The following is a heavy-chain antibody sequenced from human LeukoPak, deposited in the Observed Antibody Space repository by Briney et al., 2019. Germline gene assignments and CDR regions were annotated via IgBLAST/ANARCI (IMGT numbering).Heavy chain of an antibody. CDR2: IIPIFSTT. J-gene: IGHJ4*02. D-gene: IGHD2-15*01. CDR3: ASRSTVSEHPDSSGYKEY. CDR1: GGTFSSFT. Sequence: ASVKVSCKASGGTFSSFTFNWVRQAPGQGLGWMGMIIPIFSTTDYAQNFQGRVTITADKTTSTVYMELSSLISDDTAVYYCASRSTVSEHPDSSGYKEYWGQGTLVTVSS. V-gene: IGHV1-69*08.